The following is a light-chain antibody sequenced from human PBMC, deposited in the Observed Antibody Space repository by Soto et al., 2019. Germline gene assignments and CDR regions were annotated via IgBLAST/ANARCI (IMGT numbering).Light chain of an antibody. CDR3: SSYAGSNKV. CDR1: SSDVGGYNY. J-gene: IGLJ1*01. CDR2: EVS. Sequence: QSALTQPPSASGSPGQSVTISCTGTSSDVGGYNYVSWYQQYPGKAPKLMIYEVSKRPSGVPDRFSGSKSGNMASLTVSGLQAEDEADYYCSSYAGSNKVFGTGTKVTVL. V-gene: IGLV2-8*01.